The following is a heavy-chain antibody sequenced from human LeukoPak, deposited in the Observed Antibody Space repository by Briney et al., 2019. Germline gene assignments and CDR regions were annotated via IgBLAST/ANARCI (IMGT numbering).Heavy chain of an antibody. V-gene: IGHV1-8*01. Sequence: ASVKVSCKASGYTFSSCDINWVRQATGQGLEWVGWMNPNSGNTGYAQKFQGRVTMTRNTSVSTAYMELSSLRSEDTAVYYCARLYSSGWYRAFDIWGQGTMVTVSS. CDR3: ARLYSSGWYRAFDI. CDR1: GYTFSSCD. CDR2: MNPNSGNT. J-gene: IGHJ3*02. D-gene: IGHD6-19*01.